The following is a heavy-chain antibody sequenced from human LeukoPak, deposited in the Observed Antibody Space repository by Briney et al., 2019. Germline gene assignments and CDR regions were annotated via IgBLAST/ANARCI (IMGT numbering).Heavy chain of an antibody. CDR1: GGTFSTHA. V-gene: IGHV1-69*05. Sequence: ASVKVSCRAPGGTFSTHAVSWVRQAPGQGLEWMGGIIPMFGANYAQNFRGRVTITTDESTSTAYMELSSLRSEDTAVYYCARMPVIGPSQFDLWGQGTLVTVSS. D-gene: IGHD2-21*01. CDR3: ARMPVIGPSQFDL. J-gene: IGHJ4*02. CDR2: IIPMFGA.